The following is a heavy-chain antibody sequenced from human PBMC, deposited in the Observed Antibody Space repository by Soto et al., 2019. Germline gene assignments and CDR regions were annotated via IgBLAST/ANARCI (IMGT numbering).Heavy chain of an antibody. D-gene: IGHD5-12*01. CDR3: AICRDGYKPTDDAFDI. CDR2: MNPNSGNT. Sequence: ASVKVSCKASGYTFTSYDINWVRQATGQGLEWMGWMNPNSGNTGYAQKFQGRVTMTRNTSISTAYMEPSSLRSEDTAVYYCAICRDGYKPTDDAFDIWGQGTMVTVSS. J-gene: IGHJ3*02. V-gene: IGHV1-8*01. CDR1: GYTFTSYD.